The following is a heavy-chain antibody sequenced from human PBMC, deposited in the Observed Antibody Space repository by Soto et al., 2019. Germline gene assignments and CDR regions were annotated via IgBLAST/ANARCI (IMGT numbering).Heavy chain of an antibody. D-gene: IGHD6-13*01. Sequence: GGSLRLSCAASGFTFSSYSMNWVRQAPGKWLEWVSSISSSSSYIYYADSVKGRFTISRDNAKNSLYLQVNSLRAEDTAVYYCARDYLVLGYGMDVWGQGXTVT. V-gene: IGHV3-21*01. J-gene: IGHJ6*02. CDR3: ARDYLVLGYGMDV. CDR2: ISSSSSYI. CDR1: GFTFSSYS.